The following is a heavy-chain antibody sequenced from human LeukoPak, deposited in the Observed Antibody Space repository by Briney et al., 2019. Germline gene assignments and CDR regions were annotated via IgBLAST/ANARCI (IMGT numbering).Heavy chain of an antibody. CDR2: ISWNSGYI. D-gene: IGHD6-19*01. V-gene: IGHV3-9*01. Sequence: PGRSLRLSCAASGFTFDNYAMHCVRQAPGKGLEWLSIISWNSGYIGYADSVKGRFTISRDNAKKSLDLQMNSLRAEDTAFYYCAKVRGTYSSGYFFDYWGQGTLVTVSS. CDR3: AKVRGTYSSGYFFDY. J-gene: IGHJ4*02. CDR1: GFTFDNYA.